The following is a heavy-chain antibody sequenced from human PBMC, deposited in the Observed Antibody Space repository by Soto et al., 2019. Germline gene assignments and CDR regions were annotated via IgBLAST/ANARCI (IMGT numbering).Heavy chain of an antibody. CDR3: ARRMGPQLAGGMDV. CDR1: GATFSTYS. D-gene: IGHD2-2*01. CDR2: LIPIFGTS. V-gene: IGHV1-69*12. Sequence: QVQLVQSGAEVKKPGSSVKVSCKASGATFSTYSITWVRRAPGQGLEWMGGLIPIFGTSLYAQKFQGRVTITAAESTSTAYMELSSLRSEDTAVYFCARRMGPQLAGGMDVWGQGTTVTVSS. J-gene: IGHJ6*02.